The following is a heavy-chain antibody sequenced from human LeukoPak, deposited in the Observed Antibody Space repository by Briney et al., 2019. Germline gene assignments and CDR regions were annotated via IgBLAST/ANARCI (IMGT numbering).Heavy chain of an antibody. J-gene: IGHJ4*02. CDR1: GFTFSSYA. CDR3: AKWVRSGSYYFDS. Sequence: GGSLRLSCAASGFTFSSYAMSWVRQAPGRRLEWVSAISGSGGSTYYADSVKGRFTISRGNSENTVFLQMNSLRAEDTAVYYCAKWVRSGSYYFDSWGQGTLVTVSS. CDR2: ISGSGGST. V-gene: IGHV3-23*01. D-gene: IGHD1-26*01.